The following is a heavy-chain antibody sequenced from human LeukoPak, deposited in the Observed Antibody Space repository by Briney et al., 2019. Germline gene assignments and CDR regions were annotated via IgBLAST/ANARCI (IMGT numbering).Heavy chain of an antibody. CDR3: ARGLGYYGSGSRPTRNWFDP. J-gene: IGHJ5*02. CDR2: INHSGST. V-gene: IGHV4-34*01. D-gene: IGHD3-10*01. Sequence: SETLSLTCAVYGGSFSGYYWSCIRQPPGKGLEWIGEINHSGSTNYNPSLKSRVTISVDTSKNQFSLKLSSVTAADTAVYYCARGLGYYGSGSRPTRNWFDPWGQGTLVTVSS. CDR1: GGSFSGYY.